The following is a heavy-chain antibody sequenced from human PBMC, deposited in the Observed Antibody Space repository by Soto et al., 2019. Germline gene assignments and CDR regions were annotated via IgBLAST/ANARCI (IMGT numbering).Heavy chain of an antibody. CDR1: GYTFTSYA. V-gene: IGHV1-3*01. Sequence: GASVKVSCKASGYTFTSYAMHWVRQAPGQRLEWMGWINAGNGNTKYSQKFQGRVTITRDTSASTAYMELSSLRSEDTAVYYCARGRVWFGESWDYWGQGTLVTVSS. J-gene: IGHJ4*02. CDR2: INAGNGNT. CDR3: ARGRVWFGESWDY. D-gene: IGHD3-10*01.